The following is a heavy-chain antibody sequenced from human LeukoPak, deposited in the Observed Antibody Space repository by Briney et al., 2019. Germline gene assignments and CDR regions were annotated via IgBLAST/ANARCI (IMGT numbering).Heavy chain of an antibody. V-gene: IGHV4-61*02. CDR2: FSTSGSI. D-gene: IGHD3-3*01. CDR3: ARDVTTLYGVASID. Sequence: SETLSLTCTVSGGSISSSSYYWTWIRQPAGKRLEWIGRFSTSGSINYNPSLKSRVTMSVDTSKNQFSLKLKSVTAADTALYYCARDVTTLYGVASIDWGQGALVTVSS. J-gene: IGHJ4*02. CDR1: GGSISSSSYY.